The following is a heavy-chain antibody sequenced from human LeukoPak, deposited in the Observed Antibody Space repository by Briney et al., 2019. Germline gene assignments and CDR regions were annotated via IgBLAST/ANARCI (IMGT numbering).Heavy chain of an antibody. J-gene: IGHJ5*02. CDR2: IYPGDSDT. CDR1: GYSFTSYW. V-gene: IGHV5-51*01. Sequence: GESLKISSKGSGYSFTSYWIGWVRQMPGKGLEWMGIIYPGDSDTRYSPSFQGQVTISADKSISTAYLQWSSLKASDTAMYYCARYGGYCSGGSCYPNWFDPWGQGTLVTVSS. CDR3: ARYGGYCSGGSCYPNWFDP. D-gene: IGHD2-15*01.